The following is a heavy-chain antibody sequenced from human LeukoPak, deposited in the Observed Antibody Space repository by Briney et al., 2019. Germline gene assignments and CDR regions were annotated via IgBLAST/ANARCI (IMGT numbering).Heavy chain of an antibody. J-gene: IGHJ3*02. Sequence: SETLSLTCTVSGGSLSSYYWSWIRQPPGKGLEWIGYIYYSGSTNYNPSLKSRVSISVDTSKNQFSLKLSSVTAADTAVYYCARGIVVVPAGVDAFDIWVQGTMVTVSS. D-gene: IGHD2-2*01. V-gene: IGHV4-59*01. CDR1: GGSLSSYY. CDR3: ARGIVVVPAGVDAFDI. CDR2: IYYSGST.